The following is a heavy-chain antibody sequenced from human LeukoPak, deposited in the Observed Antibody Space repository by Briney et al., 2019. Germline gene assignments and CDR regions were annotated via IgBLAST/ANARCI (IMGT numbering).Heavy chain of an antibody. CDR1: GGTFSSYA. CDR3: ARREGYCSGGSCLYYMDV. D-gene: IGHD2-15*01. V-gene: IGHV1-18*01. Sequence: ASVKVSCKASGGTFSSYAISWVRQAPGQGLEWMGWISAYNGNTNYAQKLQGRVTTTTDTSTSTAYMELRSLRSDDTAVYYCARREGYCSGGSCLYYMDVWGKGTTVTVSS. J-gene: IGHJ6*03. CDR2: ISAYNGNT.